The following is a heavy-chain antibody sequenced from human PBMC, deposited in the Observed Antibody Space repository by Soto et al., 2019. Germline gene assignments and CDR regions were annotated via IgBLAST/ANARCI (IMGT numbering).Heavy chain of an antibody. Sequence: EVQLVESGGGLVQPGGSLRLSCSASGCTFSNYWMTWVRQAPGKGLEWVANINQDGSEKNYLDSVKGRFTVSRDNAKNSLYLQMNSLRAEDTAIYYCARVPSTSFDNWGQGTLVTVSS. CDR3: ARVPSTSFDN. CDR1: GCTFSNYW. CDR2: INQDGSEK. V-gene: IGHV3-7*01. J-gene: IGHJ4*02.